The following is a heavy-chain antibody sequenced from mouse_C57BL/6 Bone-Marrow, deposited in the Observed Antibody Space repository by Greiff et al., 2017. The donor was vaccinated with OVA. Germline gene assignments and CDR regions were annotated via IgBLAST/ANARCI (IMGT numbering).Heavy chain of an antibody. CDR1: GFTFSDFY. J-gene: IGHJ3*01. V-gene: IGHV7-1*01. CDR2: SRNKANDYTT. D-gene: IGHD2-5*01. Sequence: EVMLVESGGGLVQSGRSLRLSCATSGFTFSDFYMEWVRQAPGKGLEWIAASRNKANDYTTEYSASVKGRFIVSRDTSQSILYLQMNALRAEDTAIYYCARDAYYSNRGFAYWGQGTLVTVSA. CDR3: ARDAYYSNRGFAY.